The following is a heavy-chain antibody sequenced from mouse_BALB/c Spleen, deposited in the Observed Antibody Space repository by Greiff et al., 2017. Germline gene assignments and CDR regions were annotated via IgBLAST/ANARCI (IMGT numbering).Heavy chain of an antibody. V-gene: IGHV1S81*02. CDR3: ASNDGYCAMDY. Sequence: QVQLQQSGAELVKPGASVKLSCKASGYTFTSYYMYWVKQRPGQGLEWSGEINPSNGGTNFNEKFKSKATLTVDKSSSTAYMQLSSLTSEDSAVYYCASNDGYCAMDYWGQGTSVTVSS. CDR1: GYTFTSYY. D-gene: IGHD2-3*01. J-gene: IGHJ4*01. CDR2: INPSNGGT.